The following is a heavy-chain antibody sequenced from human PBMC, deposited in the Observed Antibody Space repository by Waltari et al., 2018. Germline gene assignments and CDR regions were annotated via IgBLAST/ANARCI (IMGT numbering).Heavy chain of an antibody. CDR1: GGSISCGGYS. J-gene: IGHJ4*02. Sequence: QLQLQESGSGLVKPSQTLSLTCAVSGGSISCGGYSWSWIRQPPGKGLEWIGYIYHSGSTYYNPSLKSRVTISVDRSKNQFSRKLSSVTAADTAVYYCARVGASYYYDSSGVFDYWGQGTLVTVSS. D-gene: IGHD3-22*01. V-gene: IGHV4-30-2*01. CDR3: ARVGASYYYDSSGVFDY. CDR2: IYHSGST.